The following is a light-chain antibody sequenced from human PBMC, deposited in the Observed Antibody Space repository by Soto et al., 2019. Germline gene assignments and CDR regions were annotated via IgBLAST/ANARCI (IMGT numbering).Light chain of an antibody. CDR1: QSVSDY. Sequence: ETLMTHSQDTLSVSPGERAALSCLASQSVSDYLAWYQQRPGQAPRLLIFGASTRATGFPARFSGSGSGTEFTLTISSLQSEDFAVYYCQQYKDWPHTFGQGTKVDI. CDR3: QQYKDWPHT. J-gene: IGKJ1*01. V-gene: IGKV3-15*01. CDR2: GAS.